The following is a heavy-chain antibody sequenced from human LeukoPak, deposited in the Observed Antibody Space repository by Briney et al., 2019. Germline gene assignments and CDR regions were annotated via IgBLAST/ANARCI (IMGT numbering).Heavy chain of an antibody. D-gene: IGHD3-22*01. Sequence: SEPLSLTCTVSGGPISSDYWRWLRQPAGRGGEGIGCIYTSGSTNYNSSLKSRVTMSVDTSKNQFSLKLSSVTAADTAVYYCARGPHYQDSSGPLDSWGQGTLVTVSS. CDR2: IYTSGST. J-gene: IGHJ4*02. CDR1: GGPISSDY. CDR3: ARGPHYQDSSGPLDS. V-gene: IGHV4-4*07.